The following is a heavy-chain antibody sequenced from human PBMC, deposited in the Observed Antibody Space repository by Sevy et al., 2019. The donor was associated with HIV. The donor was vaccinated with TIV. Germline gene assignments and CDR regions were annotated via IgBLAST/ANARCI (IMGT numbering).Heavy chain of an antibody. CDR3: ARDDRPSGWLFDY. V-gene: IGHV3-7*01. D-gene: IGHD6-19*01. J-gene: IGHJ4*02. CDR2: INRDGSTK. Sequence: GGSLRLSCAASGFTFSSHWMTWVRQAPGKGLEWVANINRDGSTKNYVDSVKGRFTISRDNAKNSLYLEMNSLRAEDTAVYYCARDDRPSGWLFDYWGQGTLVTVSS. CDR1: GFTFSSHW.